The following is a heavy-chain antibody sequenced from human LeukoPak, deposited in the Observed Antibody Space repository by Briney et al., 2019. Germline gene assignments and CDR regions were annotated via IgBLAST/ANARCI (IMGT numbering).Heavy chain of an antibody. Sequence: GGSLRLSCAVSGFTFSSYSINWVRQAPGKGLEWVSYISSSSSSIYYADSVKGRFTISRDNAKNSLYLQMNSLRAEDTAVYYCARGDYSLSGFLDFWGQGTLVTVSS. V-gene: IGHV3-48*04. D-gene: IGHD2-15*01. J-gene: IGHJ4*02. CDR3: ARGDYSLSGFLDF. CDR1: GFTFSSYS. CDR2: ISSSSSSI.